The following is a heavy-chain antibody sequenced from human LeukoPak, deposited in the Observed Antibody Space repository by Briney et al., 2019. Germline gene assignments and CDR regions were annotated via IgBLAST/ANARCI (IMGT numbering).Heavy chain of an antibody. Sequence: SETLSLTCTVSGGSISSYYWIWIRQPPGKGLEWIGYIYYTGSTYYNPSLKSRVTMSLDTSKNQFSLKLSSVTAADTAVYYCASRYYDFWSGHYTALVGAFDIWGQGTMVTVSS. J-gene: IGHJ3*02. V-gene: IGHV4-59*04. CDR1: GGSISSYY. CDR2: IYYTGST. D-gene: IGHD3-3*01. CDR3: ASRYYDFWSGHYTALVGAFDI.